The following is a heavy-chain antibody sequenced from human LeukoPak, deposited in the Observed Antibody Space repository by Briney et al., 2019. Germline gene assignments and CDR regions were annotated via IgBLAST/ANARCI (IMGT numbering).Heavy chain of an antibody. Sequence: SETLSLTCAVYGGSFSGYYWSWIRQPPGKGLEWIGEINHSGSTNYNPSLKSRVTISVDTSKNQFSLKLSSVTAVDTAVYYCARGRNLQWLVREVFDYWGQGTLVTVSS. CDR1: GGSFSGYY. CDR2: INHSGST. D-gene: IGHD6-19*01. V-gene: IGHV4-34*01. J-gene: IGHJ4*02. CDR3: ARGRNLQWLVREVFDY.